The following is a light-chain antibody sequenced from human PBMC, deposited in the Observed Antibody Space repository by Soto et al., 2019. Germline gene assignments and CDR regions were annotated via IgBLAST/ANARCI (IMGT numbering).Light chain of an antibody. J-gene: IGKJ4*01. CDR3: QKYNGDPLS. V-gene: IGKV1-27*01. CDR2: DAS. CDR1: QGISIY. Sequence: DIQMTQSPSSLSASVGDRVTITCRASQGISIYLAWYQQKPGKVPKLLIYDASTLQSGVPSRFSGSGSGTDFTLTISSLQPEDVATYYCQKYNGDPLSFGGGTKVEIK.